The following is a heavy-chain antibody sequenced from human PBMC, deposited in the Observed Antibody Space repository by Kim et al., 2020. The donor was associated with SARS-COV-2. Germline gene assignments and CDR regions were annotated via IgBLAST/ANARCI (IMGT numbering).Heavy chain of an antibody. D-gene: IGHD3-10*01. CDR2: IKEDGSKK. CDR1: RFTFSRYW. V-gene: IGHV3-7*01. CDR3: AREGIWIGVLIRAFDI. Sequence: GGSLRLSCAASRFTFSRYWMSWVRQAPGKGLEWVASIKEDGSKKYYVDSVKGRFTISRDNAKNSMYLQMNSLRGEDTAIYYCAREGIWIGVLIRAFDIWGHRKMVTASS. J-gene: IGHJ3*02.